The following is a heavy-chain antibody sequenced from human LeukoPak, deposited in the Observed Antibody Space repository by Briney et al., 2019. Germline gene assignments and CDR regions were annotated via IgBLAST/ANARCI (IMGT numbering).Heavy chain of an antibody. CDR2: INHSGST. CDR3: ARLPLSRYYFDY. V-gene: IGHV4-34*01. Sequence: SETLSLTCAVYGGSFSGYYWSWIRQPPGKGLEWIGEINHSGSTNYNPSLKSRVTISVDTSKNQFSLKLSSVTAADTAVYYCARLPLSRYYFDYWGQGTLVTVSS. D-gene: IGHD3-3*02. J-gene: IGHJ4*02. CDR1: GGSFSGYY.